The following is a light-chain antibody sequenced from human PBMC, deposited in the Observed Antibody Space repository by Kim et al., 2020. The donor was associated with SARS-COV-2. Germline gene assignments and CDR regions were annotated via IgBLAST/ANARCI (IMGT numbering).Light chain of an antibody. CDR1: QSVLQSPNNENK. Sequence: ATINCKSSQSVLQSPNNENKVVWYQQKPGQPPKVLIYWASTRESGVPDRFRGSGSGTDFTLTISSLQAEDVAVYYCQQYYSIPWTFGQGTKVDIK. CDR2: WAS. J-gene: IGKJ1*01. V-gene: IGKV4-1*01. CDR3: QQYYSIPWT.